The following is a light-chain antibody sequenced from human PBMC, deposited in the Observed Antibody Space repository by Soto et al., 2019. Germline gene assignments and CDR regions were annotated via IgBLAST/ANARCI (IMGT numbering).Light chain of an antibody. V-gene: IGKV3-20*01. Sequence: ENVLTQSPGTLSLSPGERVTLSCRASQGISSTYLAWYQHKPGQAPRLLIYGATRRATGIPDRFSGSGSGTDFTLTISRLEPEDFSVYHCQQYDSSPPTFGQGTKVDIK. J-gene: IGKJ1*01. CDR2: GAT. CDR1: QGISSTY. CDR3: QQYDSSPPT.